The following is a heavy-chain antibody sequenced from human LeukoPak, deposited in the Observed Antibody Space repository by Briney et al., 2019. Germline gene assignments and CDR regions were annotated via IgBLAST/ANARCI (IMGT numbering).Heavy chain of an antibody. D-gene: IGHD5-18*01. J-gene: IGHJ4*02. CDR3: AKGLRGYSYGYDY. CDR2: IKQDGSEK. Sequence: GGSLRLSCVASGFTFSSRDWMTWVRQAPGKGLEWVANIKQDGSEKNYVDSVKGRFTISRDNAKNSVDLQMNSLRAEDTALYYCAKGLRGYSYGYDYWGQGTLVTVSS. V-gene: IGHV3-7*03. CDR1: GFTFSSRDW.